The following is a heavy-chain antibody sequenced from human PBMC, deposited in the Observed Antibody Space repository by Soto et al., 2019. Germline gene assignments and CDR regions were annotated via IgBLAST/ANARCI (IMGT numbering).Heavy chain of an antibody. D-gene: IGHD3-16*01. Sequence: EVQLLESGGGLARPGGSLRLSCVASGFIFSDYAMTWIRQAPGKGLEWVATISASGGNIEYTDSLKGRFTISRDNSKKTVYLQINGLTADDTAVHYCAKVAGCLGYLDLLGRGTLVTVSS. J-gene: IGHJ2*01. CDR2: ISASGGNI. CDR1: GFIFSDYA. CDR3: AKVAGCLGYLDL. V-gene: IGHV3-23*01.